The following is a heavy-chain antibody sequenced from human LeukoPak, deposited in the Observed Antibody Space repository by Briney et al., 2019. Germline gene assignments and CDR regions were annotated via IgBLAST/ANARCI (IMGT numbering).Heavy chain of an antibody. CDR3: AVGITILGVAASFDS. Sequence: SETLSLACAVYGASYNAYYWGWIRQPPGKWRGWIGDIDHGGTATYNPSLKSRLTISADASKNQFSLKLNSVTDADTAVYYCAVGITILGVAASFDSWGQGNLVIVSS. D-gene: IGHD3-3*01. V-gene: IGHV4-34*01. CDR1: GASYNAYY. CDR2: IDHGGTA. J-gene: IGHJ4*02.